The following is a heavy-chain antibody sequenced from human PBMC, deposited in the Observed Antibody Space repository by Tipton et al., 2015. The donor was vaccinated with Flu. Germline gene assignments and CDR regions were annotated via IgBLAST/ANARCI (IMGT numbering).Heavy chain of an antibody. Sequence: QLVQSGAEVKKPGASVKVSCKASGYTFTSYGISWVRQAPGQGLEWMGWISAYNGNTSTSTAYMELRSLRSDDTAVYYCARDRSFIRQDRWWAPIGYWGQGTLVTVSS. CDR3: ARDRSFIRQDRWWAPIGY. CDR1: GYTFTSYG. J-gene: IGHJ4*02. CDR2: ISAYNG. D-gene: IGHD2-15*01. V-gene: IGHV1-18*01.